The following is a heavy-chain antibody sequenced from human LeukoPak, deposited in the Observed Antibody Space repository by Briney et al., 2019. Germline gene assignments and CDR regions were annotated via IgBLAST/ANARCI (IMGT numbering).Heavy chain of an antibody. CDR2: ISWNSGSI. V-gene: IGHV3-9*01. D-gene: IGHD3-22*01. J-gene: IGHJ4*02. Sequence: GRSLRLSCAASGSTFDDYAMHWVRQAPGKGLEWVSGISWNSGSIGYADSVKGRFTISRDNAKNSLYLQMNSLRAEDTAVYYCARDIYYDSSGYYGSVYWGQGTLVTVSS. CDR1: GSTFDDYA. CDR3: ARDIYYDSSGYYGSVY.